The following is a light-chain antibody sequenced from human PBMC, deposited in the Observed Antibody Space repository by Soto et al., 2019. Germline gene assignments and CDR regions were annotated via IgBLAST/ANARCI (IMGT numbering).Light chain of an antibody. V-gene: IGLV2-14*03. Sequence: TQPGSVSGCSGQSMTNSYNGTSSDVGGYNYVSWYQQHPGKAPKLMIYDVSNRPSGVSNRFSGSKSGNTASLSISGLQAEDEADYYCSSYTSSITLVFGGGTKVTVL. J-gene: IGLJ2*01. CDR3: SSYTSSITLV. CDR1: SSDVGGYNY. CDR2: DVS.